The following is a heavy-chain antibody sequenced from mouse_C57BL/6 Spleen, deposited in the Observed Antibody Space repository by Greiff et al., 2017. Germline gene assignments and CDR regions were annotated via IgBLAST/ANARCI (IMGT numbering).Heavy chain of an antibody. Sequence: EVQGVESGGDLVKPGGSLKLSCAASGFTFSSYGMSWVRQTPDKRLEWVATISSGGSYPYYTDSVKGRFTISRDNAKNTLYLQMSSLKSEDTAMYYCARKELVWYFDVWGTGTTVTVSS. V-gene: IGHV5-6*01. D-gene: IGHD1-3*01. CDR2: ISSGGSYP. CDR3: ARKELVWYFDV. J-gene: IGHJ1*03. CDR1: GFTFSSYG.